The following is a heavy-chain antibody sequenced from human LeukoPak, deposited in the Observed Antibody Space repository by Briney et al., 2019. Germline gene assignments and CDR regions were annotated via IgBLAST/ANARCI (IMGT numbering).Heavy chain of an antibody. CDR1: GFTFNSYW. CDR2: IKQDGSEE. CDR3: ALLGVYCSSTSCYTACGGDCYQIDY. V-gene: IGHV3-7*01. J-gene: IGHJ4*02. Sequence: PGGSLRLSCAASGFTFNSYWMSWVRQPPGKGLEWVANIKQDGSEEYYVDSVKGRFTISRDNAKNSLILQMNSLRAEDTAVYYCALLGVYCSSTSCYTACGGDCYQIDYWGQGTLVTVSS. D-gene: IGHD2-2*02.